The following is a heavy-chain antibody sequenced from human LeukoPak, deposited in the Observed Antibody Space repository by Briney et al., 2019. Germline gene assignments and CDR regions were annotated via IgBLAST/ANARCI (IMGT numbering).Heavy chain of an antibody. D-gene: IGHD3-10*01. CDR1: GFTFSSYG. CDR2: ISYDGSNK. V-gene: IGHV3-30*18. J-gene: IGHJ5*02. Sequence: GGSLRLSCAASGFTFSSYGMHWVRQAPGKRLEWVAVISYDGSNKYYADSVKGRFTISRDNSENTLYLQMNSLRAEDTAVYYCAKDLEAETYYYGSGSENWFDPWGQGTLVTVSS. CDR3: AKDLEAETYYYGSGSENWFDP.